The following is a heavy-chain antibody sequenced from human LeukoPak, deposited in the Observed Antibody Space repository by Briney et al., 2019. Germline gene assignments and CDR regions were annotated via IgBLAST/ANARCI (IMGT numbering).Heavy chain of an antibody. CDR1: GFTFSSYA. CDR3: ARTPLVRYFDS. CDR2: VSGSAGTT. J-gene: IGHJ4*02. D-gene: IGHD2-2*01. Sequence: GGSLRLSCAASGFTFSSYAMSWVRQARGKGLEWVSAVSGSAGTTYYADSVKGRFTISRDNSKNTLYLQMNSLRAEDTALYYCARTPLVRYFDSWGQGTLSPSP. V-gene: IGHV3-23*01.